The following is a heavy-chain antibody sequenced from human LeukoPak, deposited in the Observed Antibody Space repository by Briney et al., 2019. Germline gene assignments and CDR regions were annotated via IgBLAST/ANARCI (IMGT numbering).Heavy chain of an antibody. D-gene: IGHD3-22*01. J-gene: IGHJ4*02. CDR1: GASINSYY. CDR2: IYHPGST. CDR3: ARGGYYYESRKYPSFGGLNFAY. Sequence: SGTLSLTCSVSGASINSYYWSWIRQPPGRGLEWIGYIYHPGSTNYNSSFRSRVTISVDTSKNQVSLRLSSVTAADTAVYYWARGGYYYESRKYPSFGGLNFAYWGQGSLVTVSS. V-gene: IGHV4-59*07.